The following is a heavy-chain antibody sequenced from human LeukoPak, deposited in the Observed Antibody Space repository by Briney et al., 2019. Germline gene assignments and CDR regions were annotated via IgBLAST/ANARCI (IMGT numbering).Heavy chain of an antibody. Sequence: SQTLSLTCTVSGGSISSGGYYWSWIRQHPGKGLEWIGYIYYSGSTYYNPSLKSRVTISVDTSKNQFSLKLSSVTAADTAVYYCARGIVTIFGVVINHYYYYFMDVWGKGTTVTVSS. D-gene: IGHD3-3*01. J-gene: IGHJ6*03. CDR3: ARGIVTIFGVVINHYYYYFMDV. V-gene: IGHV4-31*03. CDR1: GGSISSGGYY. CDR2: IYYSGST.